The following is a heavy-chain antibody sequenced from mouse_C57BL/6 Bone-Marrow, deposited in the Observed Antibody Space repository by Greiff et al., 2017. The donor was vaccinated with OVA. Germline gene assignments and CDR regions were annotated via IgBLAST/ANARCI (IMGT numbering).Heavy chain of an antibody. J-gene: IGHJ1*03. Sequence: EVMLVESGEGLVKPGGSLKLSCAASGFTFSSYAMSWVRQTPEKRLEWVAYISSGGDYIYYADTVKGRFTISRDNARNTLYLQMSSLKSEDTAMYYCTRDSIYYYGSSSFWNFDVWGTGTTVTVSS. CDR1: GFTFSSYA. D-gene: IGHD1-1*01. CDR3: TRDSIYYYGSSSFWNFDV. V-gene: IGHV5-9-1*02. CDR2: ISSGGDYI.